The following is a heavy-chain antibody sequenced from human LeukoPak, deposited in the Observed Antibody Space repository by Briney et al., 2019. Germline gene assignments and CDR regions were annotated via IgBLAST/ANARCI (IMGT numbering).Heavy chain of an antibody. Sequence: SQTLSLTCAISGDSVSSNSAAWNWIRQSPSRGLEWLGRTYYRSKWYNDYAVSVKSRITINPDTSKNQFSLQLNSVTPEDTAVYYCARTLPYYYDSSGPLEYFDYWGQGTLVTVSS. CDR1: GDSVSSNSAA. D-gene: IGHD3-22*01. CDR2: TYYRSKWYN. CDR3: ARTLPYYYDSSGPLEYFDY. V-gene: IGHV6-1*01. J-gene: IGHJ4*02.